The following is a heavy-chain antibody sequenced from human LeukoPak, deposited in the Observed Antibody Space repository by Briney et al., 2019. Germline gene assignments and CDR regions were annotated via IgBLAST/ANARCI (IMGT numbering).Heavy chain of an antibody. CDR3: GYSSGYDDPAPWVFYY. V-gene: IGHV4-39*01. CDR1: GGSISSSSYY. Sequence: PSETLSLTCTVSGGSISSSSYYWGWIRQPPGKGLEWIVSIYYSGSTYYNPSLKSRVTISVDTSKNQFSLKLSSVTAADTAVYYCGYSSGYDDPAPWVFYYWGQGTLVTVSS. J-gene: IGHJ4*02. D-gene: IGHD6-19*01. CDR2: IYYSGST.